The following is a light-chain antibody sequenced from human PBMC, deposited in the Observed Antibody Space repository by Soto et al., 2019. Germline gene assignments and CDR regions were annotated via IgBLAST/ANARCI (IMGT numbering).Light chain of an antibody. Sequence: EVVMTQSPATLSVSPGERATLSCRASETVATNLAWYQQKPGQAPRLLISGASTRAAGISDRFRGSGSGTEFTLTISGLQSEDFAVYYCQQYNSWPITFGQGTRLENK. J-gene: IGKJ5*01. CDR2: GAS. CDR3: QQYNSWPIT. V-gene: IGKV3-15*01. CDR1: ETVATN.